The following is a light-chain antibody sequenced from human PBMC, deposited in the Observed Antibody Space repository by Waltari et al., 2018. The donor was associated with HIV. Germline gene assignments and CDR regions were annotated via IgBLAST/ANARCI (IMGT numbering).Light chain of an antibody. V-gene: IGLV1-40*01. Sequence: QSVLTQPPSVSGAPGQRVTISCTGSSANIRAGYDVHRYQQLPGTAPKLLIYGNSNRPSGVPDRFSGSKSGTSASLAITGLQAEDEADYYCQSYDSSLSAPVVFGGGTKLTVL. CDR1: SANIRAGYD. CDR2: GNS. CDR3: QSYDSSLSAPVV. J-gene: IGLJ2*01.